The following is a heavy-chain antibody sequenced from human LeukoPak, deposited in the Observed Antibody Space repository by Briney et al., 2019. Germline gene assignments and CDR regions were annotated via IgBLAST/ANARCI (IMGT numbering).Heavy chain of an antibody. J-gene: IGHJ6*02. Sequence: SETLSLTCTVSGGSISSGDYYWSWIRQPPGKGLEWIGYIYYSGSTYYNPSLKSRVTISVDTSKNQFSLKLSSVTAADTAVYYCARALSGYAYYYYGMDVWGQGTTVTVSS. CDR3: ARALSGYAYYYYGMDV. CDR2: IYYSGST. V-gene: IGHV4-30-4*01. CDR1: GGSISSGDYY. D-gene: IGHD5-12*01.